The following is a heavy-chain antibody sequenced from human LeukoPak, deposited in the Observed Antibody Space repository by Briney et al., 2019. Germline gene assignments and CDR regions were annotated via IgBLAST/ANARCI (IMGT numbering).Heavy chain of an antibody. CDR1: GYIFTGYY. Sequence: GASVKVSCKASGYIFTGYYMHWVRQAPGQGLEWMGWINPNSGGTNYAQNFQGRVTMTRDASISTAYMELSSLRSDDTAVYYCAREASRLRESDYWGQGTLVTVSS. CDR3: AREASRLRESDY. D-gene: IGHD2-15*01. J-gene: IGHJ4*02. CDR2: INPNSGGT. V-gene: IGHV1-2*02.